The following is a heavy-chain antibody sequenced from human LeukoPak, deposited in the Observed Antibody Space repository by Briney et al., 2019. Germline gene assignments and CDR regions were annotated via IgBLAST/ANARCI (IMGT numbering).Heavy chain of an antibody. CDR1: GFTFSSYW. V-gene: IGHV3-74*01. CDR2: INSDGSST. J-gene: IGHJ4*02. D-gene: IGHD6-19*01. Sequence: GGSLRLSXAASGFTFSSYWMHWVRQAPGKGLVWVLRINSDGSSTSYADSVEGRFTISRDNAKNTLYLQMNSLRAEDTAVYYCARGSSGIAVDWGQGTLVTVSS. CDR3: ARGSSGIAVD.